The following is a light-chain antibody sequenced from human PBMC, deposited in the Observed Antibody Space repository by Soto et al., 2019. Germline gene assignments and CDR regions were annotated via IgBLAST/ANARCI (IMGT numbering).Light chain of an antibody. Sequence: TQSPGTLSLSPGERATLSCRASQSVSDSFIAWYQQRPGQAPRLLIYGASQRATGIPDRFRGSGSGTHFSLTINRLEPEDFAVYYCQHYKAFGGGTKV. CDR2: GAS. J-gene: IGKJ4*01. V-gene: IGKV3-20*01. CDR1: QSVSDSF. CDR3: QHYKA.